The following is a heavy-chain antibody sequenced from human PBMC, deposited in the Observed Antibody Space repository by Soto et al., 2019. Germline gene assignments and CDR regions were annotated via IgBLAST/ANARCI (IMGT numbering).Heavy chain of an antibody. J-gene: IGHJ5*02. CDR1: GGSISSSNW. CDR2: IYHSGST. D-gene: IGHD1-26*01. V-gene: IGHV4-4*02. CDR3: ARDMHAGFTHYFDP. Sequence: SETLSLTCAVSGGSISSSNWWSWVRQPPGKGLEWIGEIYHSGSTNYNPSLKSRVTISVDKSKNQFSLKLSSVTAADTAVYYCARDMHAGFTHYFDPWGQGTLVTVSS.